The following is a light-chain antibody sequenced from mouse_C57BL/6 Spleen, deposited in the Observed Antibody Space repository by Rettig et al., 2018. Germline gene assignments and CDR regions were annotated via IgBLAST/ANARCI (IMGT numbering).Light chain of an antibody. V-gene: IGKV2-112*01. J-gene: IGKJ4*01. CDR2: LMS. Sequence: KSLLYKDGKTYLNWFLQRPGQSPQLLIYLMSTRASGVSDRFSGSGSGTDFTLEISRVKAEDVGVYYCQQLVEYPFTFGSGTKLEIK. CDR3: QQLVEYPFT. CDR1: KSLLYKDGKTY.